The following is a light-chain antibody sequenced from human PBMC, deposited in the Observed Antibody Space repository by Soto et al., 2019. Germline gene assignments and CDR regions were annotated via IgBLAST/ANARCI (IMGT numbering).Light chain of an antibody. CDR3: QQFNSYPHT. J-gene: IGKJ5*01. CDR1: QGISSA. V-gene: IGKV1-13*02. Sequence: AVQLTQSPSSLSASVGDRVTITCRASQGISSALAWYQQKPGKAPKLLIYDASTLESGVPSRFSGSGSGTDFTLTISGLHPEDFATYYCQQFNSYPHTFGQGTRLEIK. CDR2: DAS.